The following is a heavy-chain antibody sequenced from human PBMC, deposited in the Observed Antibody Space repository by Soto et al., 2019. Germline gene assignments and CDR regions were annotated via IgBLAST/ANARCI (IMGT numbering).Heavy chain of an antibody. Sequence: SETLSLTCTVSGGSISSGGYYWSWIRQHPGKGLEWIGYIYYSGSTYYNPSLKSRVTISVDTSKNQFSLKLSSVTAADTAVYYCARRSDIAAAGTLSDLPLDVWGQGTTVTVSS. D-gene: IGHD6-13*01. CDR3: ARRSDIAAAGTLSDLPLDV. CDR1: GGSISSGGYY. J-gene: IGHJ6*02. V-gene: IGHV4-31*03. CDR2: IYYSGST.